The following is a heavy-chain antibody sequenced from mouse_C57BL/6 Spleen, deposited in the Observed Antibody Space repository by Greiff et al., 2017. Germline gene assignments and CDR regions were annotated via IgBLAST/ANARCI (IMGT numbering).Heavy chain of an antibody. CDR3: ARSLLTGPRYFDY. Sequence: VQLQQSGPELVKPGASVKISCKASGYAFSSSWMNWVKQRPGKGLEWIGRIYPGDGDTNYNGKFKGQATLTADKSSSTAYMQLSSLTSEDSAVYFCARSLLTGPRYFDYWGQGTTLTVSS. D-gene: IGHD4-1*01. CDR1: GYAFSSSW. V-gene: IGHV1-82*01. J-gene: IGHJ2*01. CDR2: IYPGDGDT.